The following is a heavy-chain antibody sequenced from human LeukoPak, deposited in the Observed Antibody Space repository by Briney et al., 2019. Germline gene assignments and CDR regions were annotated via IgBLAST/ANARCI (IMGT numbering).Heavy chain of an antibody. Sequence: SETLSLTCAVYGGSFSGYYWSWIRQPPGKGLEWIGEINHSGSTNYNPSLKSRVTISVDTSKNQFSLKLSSVTAADTAVYYCARDRRFGGPAYYFDYWGQGTLVTVSS. CDR1: GGSFSGYY. J-gene: IGHJ4*02. CDR2: INHSGST. CDR3: ARDRRFGGPAYYFDY. V-gene: IGHV4-34*01. D-gene: IGHD2-15*01.